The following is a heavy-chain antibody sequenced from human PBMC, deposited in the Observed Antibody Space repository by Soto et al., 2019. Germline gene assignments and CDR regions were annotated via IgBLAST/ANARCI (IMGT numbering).Heavy chain of an antibody. V-gene: IGHV3-30*03. Sequence: PGGSLRLSCAASGFTCSSYAMHWARQAPGKGLEWVTVISIRGGDEYYAESVRGRFTISRDDSKNTLYLQMDSLRVEDTAVYYCARGTIVARQHLDYWGQGTLVTVSS. CDR1: GFTCSSYA. CDR2: ISIRGGDE. J-gene: IGHJ4*02. CDR3: ARGTIVARQHLDY. D-gene: IGHD6-6*01.